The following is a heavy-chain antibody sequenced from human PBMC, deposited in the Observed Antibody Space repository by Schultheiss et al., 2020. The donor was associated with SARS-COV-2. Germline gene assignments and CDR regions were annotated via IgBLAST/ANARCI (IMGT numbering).Heavy chain of an antibody. V-gene: IGHV4-4*07. D-gene: IGHD6-6*01. J-gene: IGHJ5*02. Sequence: SETLSLTCTVSGGSISSYYWSWIRQPAGKGLEWIGRIYTSGSTNYNPSLKSRVTMSVDTSKNQFSLRLSSVTAADTAVYYCARGREYSSSSNWFDPWGQGTLVTVSS. CDR3: ARGREYSSSSNWFDP. CDR1: GGSISSYY. CDR2: IYTSGST.